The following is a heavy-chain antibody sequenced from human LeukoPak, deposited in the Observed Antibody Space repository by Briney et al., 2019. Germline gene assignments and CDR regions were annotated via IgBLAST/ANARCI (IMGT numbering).Heavy chain of an antibody. CDR3: ARDISYNSLDN. Sequence: GGSLRLSCAASGFTFSSHGFYWVRQAPGKGLEWVAVIWYDGSKKYYADSVKGRSTISRDNSKSTLYLEMNSLRAEDTALYYCARDISYNSLDNWGQGTLVTVSS. CDR1: GFTFSSHG. V-gene: IGHV3-33*01. D-gene: IGHD1-14*01. J-gene: IGHJ4*02. CDR2: IWYDGSKK.